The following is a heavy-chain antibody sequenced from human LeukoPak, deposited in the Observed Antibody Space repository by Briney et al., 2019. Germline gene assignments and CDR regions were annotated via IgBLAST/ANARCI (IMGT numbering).Heavy chain of an antibody. D-gene: IGHD3-16*01. CDR2: MYYSGST. Sequence: SETLSLTCTVSDYSISSGYGYYWGWIRQSPGKGLEWIGSMYYSGSTFYNPSLKSRVTISGDTSKNQFSLKMSSVTAADTAVYYCARVRTYYDTINTLGYFDYWGQGTLVTVSS. J-gene: IGHJ4*02. CDR1: DYSISSGYGYY. CDR3: ARVRTYYDTINTLGYFDY. V-gene: IGHV4-39*07.